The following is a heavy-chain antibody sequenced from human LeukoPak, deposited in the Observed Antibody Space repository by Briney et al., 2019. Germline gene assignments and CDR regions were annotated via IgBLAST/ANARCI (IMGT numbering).Heavy chain of an antibody. CDR3: AKTLKYSDLWFGELFAPFDAFDI. J-gene: IGHJ3*02. CDR2: IWYDGSNK. D-gene: IGHD3-10*01. V-gene: IGHV3-30*02. CDR1: GFTFSSYG. Sequence: PGGSLRLSCAASGFTFSSYGMHWVRQAPGKGLEWVAVIWYDGSNKYYADSVKGRFTISRDNSKNTLYLQMNSLRAEDTAVYYCAKTLKYSDLWFGELFAPFDAFDIWGQGTMVTVSS.